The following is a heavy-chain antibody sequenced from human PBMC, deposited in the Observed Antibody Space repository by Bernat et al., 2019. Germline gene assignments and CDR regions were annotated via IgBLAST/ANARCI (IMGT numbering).Heavy chain of an antibody. J-gene: IGHJ4*02. V-gene: IGHV4-39*01. CDR3: ARQRSSSWYSPFEY. CDR1: GGSISSSSYY. D-gene: IGHD6-13*01. CDR2: IYYSGST. Sequence: QLQLQESGPGLVKPSETLSLTYTVSGGSISSSSYYWGWIRQPPGKGLEWIGSIYYSGSTYYNASLKSRVTISVDTSTNPFSLKLSSVTAADTAVYYCARQRSSSWYSPFEYWGQGTLVTVSS.